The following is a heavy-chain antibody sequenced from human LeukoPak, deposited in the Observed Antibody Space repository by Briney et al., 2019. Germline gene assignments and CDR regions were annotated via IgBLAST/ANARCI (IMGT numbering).Heavy chain of an antibody. V-gene: IGHV4-59*10. Sequence: SETLSLTCAVYGGPFSGYYWSWIRQPAGKGLEWIGRIYTSGSTNYNPSLKSRVTISVDTSKNQFSLKLSSVTAADTAVYYCARASITYYYDSSALEWGQGTLVTVSS. CDR3: ARASITYYYDSSALE. CDR2: IYTSGST. CDR1: GGPFSGYY. D-gene: IGHD3-22*01. J-gene: IGHJ4*02.